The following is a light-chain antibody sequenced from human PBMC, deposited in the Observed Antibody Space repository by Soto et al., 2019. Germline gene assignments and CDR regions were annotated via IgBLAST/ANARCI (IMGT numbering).Light chain of an antibody. V-gene: IGKV3-20*01. CDR1: HSVSRSD. CDR3: KEFSRKHSWT. J-gene: IGKJ1*01. Sequence: EVFLTQAPVARSLSPWGRATLSCGPTHSVSRSDLAWYPQKPVQAPRLLIYGASSRATGIPDRFSGSGSGTDFTLNISRMEPQDFAVHSCKEFSRKHSWTLAKGNXVDIK. CDR2: GAS.